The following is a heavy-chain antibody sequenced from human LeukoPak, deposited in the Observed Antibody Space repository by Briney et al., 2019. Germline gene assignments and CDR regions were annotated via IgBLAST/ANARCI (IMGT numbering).Heavy chain of an antibody. V-gene: IGHV3-73*01. Sequence: GGSLRLSCAASGFTFSGSAMHWVRQASGKGLEWVGRIRSKANSYATAYAASVKGRFTISRDDSKNTAYLQMNSLKTEDTAVYYCTRQDYGDYVSNYWGQGTLVSVSS. D-gene: IGHD4-17*01. J-gene: IGHJ4*02. CDR1: GFTFSGSA. CDR2: IRSKANSYAT. CDR3: TRQDYGDYVSNY.